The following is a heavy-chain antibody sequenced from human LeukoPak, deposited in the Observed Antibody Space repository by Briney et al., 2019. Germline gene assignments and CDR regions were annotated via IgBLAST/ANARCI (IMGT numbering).Heavy chain of an antibody. CDR3: AREVVIFPDYYYYGMDV. D-gene: IGHD2/OR15-2a*01. Sequence: GGSLRLSCAASGFPFRDYYMTWIRQAPGKGLEWISYISRSGDALYYADSVEGRFTNSRDNAKNSLFLQMNSLRADDTAVYYCAREVVIFPDYYYYGMDVWGQGTTVTVSS. J-gene: IGHJ6*02. V-gene: IGHV3-11*01. CDR1: GFPFRDYY. CDR2: ISRSGDAL.